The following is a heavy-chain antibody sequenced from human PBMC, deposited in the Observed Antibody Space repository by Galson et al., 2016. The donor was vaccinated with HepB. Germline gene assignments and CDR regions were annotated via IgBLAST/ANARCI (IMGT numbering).Heavy chain of an antibody. CDR3: ARINELDDY. D-gene: IGHD1-1*01. V-gene: IGHV3-23*01. CDR1: GFSISSYA. J-gene: IGHJ4*02. Sequence: SLRLSCAASGFSISSYAMRWVRQAPGKGLEWVSSINVNGETTYYADSVKGRFTISRDNAKNMLYLQMNSLRAEDTAVYYCARINELDDYWGQGTLVTVSS. CDR2: INVNGETT.